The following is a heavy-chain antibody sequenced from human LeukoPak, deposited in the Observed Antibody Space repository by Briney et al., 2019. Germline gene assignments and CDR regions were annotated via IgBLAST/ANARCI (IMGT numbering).Heavy chain of an antibody. CDR3: ARDNSGWYGYYWYFDL. D-gene: IGHD6-19*01. V-gene: IGHV3-53*01. CDR1: GFTVSSNY. CDR2: IYSGGST. J-gene: IGHJ2*01. Sequence: GGSLRLSCAASGFTVSSNYMSWVRQAPGKGLEWVSVIYSGGSTYYADSVKGRFTISRDNSKNTLYLQMNSLRAEDTAVYYCARDNSGWYGYYWYFDLWGRGTLVTVSP.